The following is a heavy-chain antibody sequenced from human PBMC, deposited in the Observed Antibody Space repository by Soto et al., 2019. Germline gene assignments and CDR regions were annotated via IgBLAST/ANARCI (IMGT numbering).Heavy chain of an antibody. CDR2: ISWNSGSI. CDR1: GFTFDDYA. D-gene: IGHD6-6*01. Sequence: EVQLVESGGGLVQPGRSLRLSCAASGFTFDDYAMHWFRQAPGKGLEWVSGISWNSGSIGYADSVKGRFTISRDNAKNSLYLQMNSLRAEDTALYYCAKGAEYSSSSTDYWGQGTLVTVSS. J-gene: IGHJ4*02. V-gene: IGHV3-9*01. CDR3: AKGAEYSSSSTDY.